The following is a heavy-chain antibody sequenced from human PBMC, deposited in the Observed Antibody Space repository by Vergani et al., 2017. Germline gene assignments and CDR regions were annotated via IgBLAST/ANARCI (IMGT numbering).Heavy chain of an antibody. CDR2: INHSGST. J-gene: IGHJ6*02. CDR1: GGSFSGYY. D-gene: IGHD6-19*01. Sequence: QVQLQQWGAGLLKPSETLSLTCAVYGGSFSGYYWSWIRQPPGKGLEWIGEINHSGSTNYNPSLKSRVTISVDRSKNQFSLKLSSVTAADTAVYYCARGHRPDSSGWSGRYYYYYGMDVWGQGTTVTVSS. CDR3: ARGHRPDSSGWSGRYYYYYGMDV. V-gene: IGHV4-34*01.